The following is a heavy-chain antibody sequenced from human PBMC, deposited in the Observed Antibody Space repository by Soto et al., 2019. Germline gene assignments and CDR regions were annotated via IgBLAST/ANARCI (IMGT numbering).Heavy chain of an antibody. Sequence: SETLSLTCTVSGGSISSYYWSWIRQPPGKGLEWIGYIYYSGSTNYNPSLKSRVTISVDTSKNQFSLKLSSVTAADTAVYYCARRWYSSDLRFDYWGQGTLVTVSS. CDR2: IYYSGST. D-gene: IGHD5-18*01. CDR3: ARRWYSSDLRFDY. CDR1: GGSISSYY. V-gene: IGHV4-59*08. J-gene: IGHJ4*02.